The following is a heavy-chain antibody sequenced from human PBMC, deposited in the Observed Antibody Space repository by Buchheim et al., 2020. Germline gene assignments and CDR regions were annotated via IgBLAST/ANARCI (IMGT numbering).Heavy chain of an antibody. CDR2: ISYDGSNK. Sequence: QVQLVESGGGVVQPGRSLRLSCAASGFTFSSYGMHWVRQAPGKGLEWVAVISYDGSNKYYADSVKGRFTISRDNSKNTLYQQMNSLRAEDTAVYYCAKGTTGYDSSGSLGFDYWGQGTL. CDR1: GFTFSSYG. CDR3: AKGTTGYDSSGSLGFDY. D-gene: IGHD3-22*01. J-gene: IGHJ4*02. V-gene: IGHV3-30*18.